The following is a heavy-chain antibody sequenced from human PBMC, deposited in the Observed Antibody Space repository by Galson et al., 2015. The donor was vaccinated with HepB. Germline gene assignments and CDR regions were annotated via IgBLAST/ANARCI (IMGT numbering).Heavy chain of an antibody. D-gene: IGHD6-6*01. CDR2: ISYDGSNK. V-gene: IGHV3-30*18. Sequence: SLRLSCAASGFTFSSYGMHWVRQAPGKGLEWVAVISYDGSNKYYADSVKGRFTISRDNSKNTLYLQMNSLRAEDTAVYYCAKVPYSSSSPYYYYYYYMDVWGKGTTVTVSS. CDR3: AKVPYSSSSPYYYYYYYMDV. CDR1: GFTFSSYG. J-gene: IGHJ6*03.